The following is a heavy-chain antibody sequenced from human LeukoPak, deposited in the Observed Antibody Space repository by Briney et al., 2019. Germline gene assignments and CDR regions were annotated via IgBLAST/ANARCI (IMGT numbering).Heavy chain of an antibody. CDR3: ARDRSYGDFAWGY. J-gene: IGHJ4*02. CDR2: ISSGGTT. V-gene: IGHV3-53*04. D-gene: IGHD4-17*01. Sequence: PGGSLRLSCAASGFTVSSNFMTWVRQAPGKGLEWVSVISSGGTTYYADSVKGRFTISRHISKNTVYLQMNSLRAEDTAVYYCARDRSYGDFAWGYWGQGTLDTVSS. CDR1: GFTVSSNF.